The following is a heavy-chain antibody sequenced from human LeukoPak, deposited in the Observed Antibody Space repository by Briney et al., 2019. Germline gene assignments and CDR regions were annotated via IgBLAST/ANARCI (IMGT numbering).Heavy chain of an antibody. Sequence: ASVKVSCKASGYTFTGYYMHWVRQAPGQGLEWMGWISAYNGNTNYAQKLQGRVTMTTDTSTSTAYMELRSLRSDDTAVYYCATYDILTNYMDVWGKGTTVTVSS. CDR3: ATYDILTNYMDV. CDR2: ISAYNGNT. J-gene: IGHJ6*03. D-gene: IGHD3-9*01. CDR1: GYTFTGYY. V-gene: IGHV1-18*04.